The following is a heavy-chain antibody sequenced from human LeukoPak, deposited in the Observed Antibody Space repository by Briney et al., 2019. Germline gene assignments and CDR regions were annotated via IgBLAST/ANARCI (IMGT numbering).Heavy chain of an antibody. CDR3: TRDGGSYSGYYFDY. J-gene: IGHJ4*02. D-gene: IGHD1-26*01. V-gene: IGHV3-15*01. CDR1: GFTFSNAW. CDR2: IKSKTDGGTT. Sequence: PGGSLRLSCAASGFTFSNAWMSWVRQAPGKGLEWVGRIKSKTDGGTTDYAAPVKGRFTISRDDSKSIAYLQMNSLKPEDTAVYYCTRDGGSYSGYYFDYWGQGTLVTVSS.